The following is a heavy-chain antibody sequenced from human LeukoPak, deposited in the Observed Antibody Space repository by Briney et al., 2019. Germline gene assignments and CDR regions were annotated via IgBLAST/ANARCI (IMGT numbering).Heavy chain of an antibody. CDR2: IYYSGST. CDR1: GFSIRSGGYY. Sequence: PSETLSLTCTVSGFSIRSGGYYWRWIRQHPGKGLEWIGYIYYSGSTYYNPSLKSLITISVDTSKNQFSLKLSSVTAADTAVYYCARSIVVVPAAILVPPEALFDPWGQGTLVTVSS. J-gene: IGHJ5*02. CDR3: ARSIVVVPAAILVPPEALFDP. V-gene: IGHV4-31*01. D-gene: IGHD2-2*01.